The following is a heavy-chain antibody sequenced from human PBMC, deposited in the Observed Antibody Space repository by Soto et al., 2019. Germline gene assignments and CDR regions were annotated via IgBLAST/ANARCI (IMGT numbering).Heavy chain of an antibody. CDR2: ISGSSNYT. CDR1: GFIFSDSY. CDR3: PRDPFGDDVNWFDP. D-gene: IGHD4-17*01. J-gene: IGHJ5*02. Sequence: GGSLRLSCVASGFIFSDSYMSWIRQAPGKGLEWVSYISGSSNYTNYADSVKGRFTISRDNAKSLLYLHLNSLRADDTAVYYCPRDPFGDDVNWFDPWGQGTLVTVSS. V-gene: IGHV3-11*06.